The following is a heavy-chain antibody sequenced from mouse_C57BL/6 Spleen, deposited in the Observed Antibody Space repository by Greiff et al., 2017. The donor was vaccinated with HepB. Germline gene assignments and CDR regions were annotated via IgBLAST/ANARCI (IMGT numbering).Heavy chain of an antibody. V-gene: IGHV1-82*01. Sequence: QVQLQQSGPELVKPGASVKTSCKASGYAFSSSWMNWVKQRPGKGLEWIGRIYPGDGDTNYNGKFKGKATLTADKSSSTAYMQLSSLTSEDSAVYFCARSGIYYGNYGAMDYWGQGTSVTVSS. CDR1: GYAFSSSW. D-gene: IGHD2-1*01. CDR3: ARSGIYYGNYGAMDY. J-gene: IGHJ4*01. CDR2: IYPGDGDT.